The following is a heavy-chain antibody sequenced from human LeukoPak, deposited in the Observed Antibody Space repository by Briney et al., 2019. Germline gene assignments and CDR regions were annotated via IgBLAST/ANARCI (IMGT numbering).Heavy chain of an antibody. J-gene: IGHJ4*02. CDR2: IYLSGST. CDR3: ARAYTIQLWLPEPYFDY. CDR1: GYSISSTYF. D-gene: IGHD5-18*01. V-gene: IGHV4-38-2*01. Sequence: SETLSLTCAVSGYSISSTYFWGWIRQPPGKGLQWIGNIYLSGSTYYNPSLKSRVTISVDTSKNQFSLKLSSVTAADTAVYYCARAYTIQLWLPEPYFDYWGQGTLVTVSS.